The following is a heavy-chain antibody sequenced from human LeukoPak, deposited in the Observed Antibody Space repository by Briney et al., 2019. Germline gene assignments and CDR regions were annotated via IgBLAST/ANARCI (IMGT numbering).Heavy chain of an antibody. CDR1: GGTFSIYA. CDR2: IIPIFGTA. D-gene: IGHD3-10*01. Sequence: SVKVSCKASGGTFSIYAISWVRQAPGQGLEWMGGIIPIFGTANYAQKFQGRVAITADKSTSTAYMELSSLRSEDTAVYYCARGWFGELFGLAFDIWGQGTMVTVSS. CDR3: ARGWFGELFGLAFDI. J-gene: IGHJ3*02. V-gene: IGHV1-69*06.